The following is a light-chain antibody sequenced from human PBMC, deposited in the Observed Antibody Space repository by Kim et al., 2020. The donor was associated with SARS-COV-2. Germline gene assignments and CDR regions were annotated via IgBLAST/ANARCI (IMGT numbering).Light chain of an antibody. Sequence: QPVLTQSPSASASLGASVKLTCTLSSGHSNYAIAWHQQQPEKGPRYLMKLDSDGSHSKGDGIPDRFLGSSSGAERYLTISSLQSEDEADYYCQTWGTGIHGVFGGGTKLTVL. V-gene: IGLV4-69*01. J-gene: IGLJ3*02. CDR2: LDSDGSH. CDR3: QTWGTGIHGV. CDR1: SGHSNYA.